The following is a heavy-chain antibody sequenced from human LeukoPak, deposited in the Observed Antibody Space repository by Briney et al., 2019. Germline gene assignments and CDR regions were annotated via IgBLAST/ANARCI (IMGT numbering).Heavy chain of an antibody. CDR2: INHSGST. D-gene: IGHD6-19*01. J-gene: IGHJ4*02. CDR3: ASRIAVTPGNFDY. V-gene: IGHV4-34*01. Sequence: SETLSLTCAVYGGSFSGYYWSWIRQPPGKGLEWIGEINHSGSTNYNPSLKSRVTISVDTSKNQFSLKLSSVTAADTAVYYCASRIAVTPGNFDYWGQGTLVTVSS. CDR1: GGSFSGYY.